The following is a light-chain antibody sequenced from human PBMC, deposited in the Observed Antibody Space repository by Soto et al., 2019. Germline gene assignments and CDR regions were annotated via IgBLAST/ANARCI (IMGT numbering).Light chain of an antibody. J-gene: IGKJ3*01. CDR3: QQYGSSHPLFT. V-gene: IGKV3-20*01. Sequence: EIVLTQSPCTLSLSPGERATLSCRASQSVSSSYLAWYQHQPGPATMLLIYGASSRATGIPDRFSGSGSGSDFTLTISRLEPEDFAVYYCQQYGSSHPLFTFGPGTKVDIK. CDR1: QSVSSSY. CDR2: GAS.